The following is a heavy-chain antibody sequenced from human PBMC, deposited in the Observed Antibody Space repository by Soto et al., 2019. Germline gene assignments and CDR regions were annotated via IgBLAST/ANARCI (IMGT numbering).Heavy chain of an antibody. CDR1: GGTFSSYA. CDR3: ATALWGSGFPQHFDY. V-gene: IGHV1-69*01. J-gene: IGHJ4*02. Sequence: QPQLLQSGAEVKKPGSSVKVSCKASGGTFSSYAIHWVRQAPGQGLEWMGGTIPVIGTPNYAPEFQGRVTIAADESTSTAYLELTSLRSEDTAVFYCATALWGSGFPQHFDYWGQGTLVTVSS. D-gene: IGHD3-16*01. CDR2: TIPVIGTP.